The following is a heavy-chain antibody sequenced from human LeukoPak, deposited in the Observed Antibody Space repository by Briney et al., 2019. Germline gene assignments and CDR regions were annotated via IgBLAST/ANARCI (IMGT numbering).Heavy chain of an antibody. Sequence: ASVKVSCKASGYTFTSYYMHWVRPAPGQGLERMGIINPSGGSTSYAQEFQGRVTMTRDTSTSTVYMELSSLRSEDTAVYYCARVEYYYDSSGYYWAGGAFDIWGQGTMVTVSP. J-gene: IGHJ3*02. CDR2: INPSGGST. CDR3: ARVEYYYDSSGYYWAGGAFDI. D-gene: IGHD3-22*01. CDR1: GYTFTSYY. V-gene: IGHV1-46*01.